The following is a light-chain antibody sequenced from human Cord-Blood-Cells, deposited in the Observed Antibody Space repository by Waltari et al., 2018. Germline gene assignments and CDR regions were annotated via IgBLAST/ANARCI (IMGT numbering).Light chain of an antibody. CDR2: DAS. J-gene: IGKJ4*01. CDR3: QQYDNLPLT. CDR1: QDLSNY. V-gene: IGKV1-33*01. Sequence: DIQMTQSPSSLSASVGDRVTITCQASQDLSNYLNWYQQKPGKAPNLLNYDASNLETGVRSRFSGSGSGTDFTFSISSLQPEDIATYYCQQYDNLPLTCGGGTKVEIK.